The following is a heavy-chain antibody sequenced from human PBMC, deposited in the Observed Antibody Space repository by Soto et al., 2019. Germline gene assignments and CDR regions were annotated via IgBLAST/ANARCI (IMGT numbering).Heavy chain of an antibody. Sequence: SDTLSLTCTVSGGSISSGGYYWSWILQHPGKGLEWIGYIYYSGSTYYNPSLKSRVTISVDTSKNQFSLKLSSVTAADTAVYYCAREYGSGSYYSRSWFDPWGQGTLVTVSS. J-gene: IGHJ5*02. CDR1: GGSISSGGYY. V-gene: IGHV4-31*03. D-gene: IGHD3-10*01. CDR2: IYYSGST. CDR3: AREYGSGSYYSRSWFDP.